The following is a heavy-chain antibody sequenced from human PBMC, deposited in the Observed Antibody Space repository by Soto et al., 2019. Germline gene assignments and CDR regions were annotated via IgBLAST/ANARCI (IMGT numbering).Heavy chain of an antibody. Sequence: EVYLVESGGGLDQRGASLRLSCAASGFTFSSYWMTWVRQAPGKGLEWVANINQDGSEKYYVDSVRGRFSISRDNAKNSLSLQMSSLRAEDTAVYYCAKDLTYYGSAPGSDYNPISEAYWGQGTLVTVSS. D-gene: IGHD3-10*01. CDR2: INQDGSEK. V-gene: IGHV3-7*01. CDR3: AKDLTYYGSAPGSDYNPISEAY. J-gene: IGHJ4*02. CDR1: GFTFSSYW.